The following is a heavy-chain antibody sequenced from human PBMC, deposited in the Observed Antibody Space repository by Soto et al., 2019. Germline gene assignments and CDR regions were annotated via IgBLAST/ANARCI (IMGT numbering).Heavy chain of an antibody. CDR1: GFTFSSYA. D-gene: IGHD6-13*01. CDR2: ISVSGGST. Sequence: GGSLRLSCAASGFTFSSYAMNWVRQAPGMGLEWVSTISVSGGSTYYADSVKGRFTISRDNTKNTLYLQMNSLRVEDTAVYFCAKDSGYSSTWNDAFDIWGQGTMVTVSS. J-gene: IGHJ3*02. V-gene: IGHV3-23*01. CDR3: AKDSGYSSTWNDAFDI.